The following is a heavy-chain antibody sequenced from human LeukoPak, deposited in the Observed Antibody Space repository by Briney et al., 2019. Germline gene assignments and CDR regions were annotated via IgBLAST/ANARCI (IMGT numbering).Heavy chain of an antibody. CDR1: GFTFGSYG. D-gene: IGHD3-16*02. CDR2: ISYDGSNK. J-gene: IGHJ4*02. Sequence: GGSLRLSCAASGFTFGSYGMHWVRQAPGKGLEWVAVISYDGSNKYYADSVKGRFTISRDNSKNTLYLQMNSLRAEDTAVYYCAKDSLFLGELSSYFDYWGQGTLVTVSS. CDR3: AKDSLFLGELSSYFDY. V-gene: IGHV3-30*18.